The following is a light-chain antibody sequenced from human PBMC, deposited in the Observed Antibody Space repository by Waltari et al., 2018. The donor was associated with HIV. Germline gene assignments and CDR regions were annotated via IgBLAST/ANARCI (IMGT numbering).Light chain of an antibody. CDR1: QSISSW. CDR2: KAS. V-gene: IGKV1-5*03. J-gene: IGKJ4*01. CDR3: QQYNSYSLT. Sequence: DIQMTQSPSTLSASVGDRVTITCRASQSISSWLAWYQQKAGKAPKVLIYKASSLESGVPSRCSGSGSGTEFTLTISSLQPDDVATYYCQQYNSYSLTFGGGTKVEIK.